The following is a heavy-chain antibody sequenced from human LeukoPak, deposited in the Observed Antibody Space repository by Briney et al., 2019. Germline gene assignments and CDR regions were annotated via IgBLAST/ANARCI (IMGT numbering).Heavy chain of an antibody. J-gene: IGHJ4*02. CDR2: INAGNGNT. CDR1: GYTFTSYA. Sequence: ASVKVSCKASGYTFTSYAMHWVRQAPGQRLEWMGWINAGNGNTKYSQKFQGRVTITRDTSASTAYMELSSLRSEDTAVYYCARESITMVRGGSRQGLGYWGQGTLVTVSS. V-gene: IGHV1-3*01. CDR3: ARESITMVRGGSRQGLGY. D-gene: IGHD3-10*01.